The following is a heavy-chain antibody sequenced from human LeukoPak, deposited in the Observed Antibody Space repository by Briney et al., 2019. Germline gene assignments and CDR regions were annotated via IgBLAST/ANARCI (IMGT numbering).Heavy chain of an antibody. V-gene: IGHV3-23*01. CDR3: AKETDQYYYYSMDV. CDR1: GFTFSSYA. Sequence: GGSLRLSCAASGFTFSSYAMSWVRQAPGKGLEWVSAISGSGGGTYYADSVKGRFTISRDNSKNTLYLQMNSLRAEDTAVYYCAKETDQYYYYSMDVWGQGTTVTVSS. J-gene: IGHJ6*02. CDR2: ISGSGGGT.